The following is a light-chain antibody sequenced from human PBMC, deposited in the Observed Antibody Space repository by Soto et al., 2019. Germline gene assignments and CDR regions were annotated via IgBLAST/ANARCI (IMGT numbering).Light chain of an antibody. Sequence: DIQMTQSPSTLSASVGDRVTITCRASQSISSWLAWYQQKPGKAPKLLIYKASSLESGVPSRFSGGGSETEFTLTISSLQPDDFATYYCQEYNSYSWTFGQGTKVEIK. CDR3: QEYNSYSWT. J-gene: IGKJ1*01. CDR1: QSISSW. CDR2: KAS. V-gene: IGKV1-5*03.